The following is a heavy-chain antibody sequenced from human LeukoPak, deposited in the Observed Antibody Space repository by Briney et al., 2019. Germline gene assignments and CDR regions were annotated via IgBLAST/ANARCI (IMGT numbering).Heavy chain of an antibody. CDR3: ARDHRRGSTGYDMPAD. D-gene: IGHD5-12*01. J-gene: IGHJ4*02. CDR2: LNPRSGTT. V-gene: IGHV1-2*02. Sequence: ASVKVSCKASGYTFVDYYLYWVRQAPGQGLEWMGWLNPRSGTTNYAQKFQARVTMTRDTSINTAYMELSRLRSDDTAVYYCARDHRRGSTGYDMPADWGQGTLVTVSS. CDR1: GYTFVDYY.